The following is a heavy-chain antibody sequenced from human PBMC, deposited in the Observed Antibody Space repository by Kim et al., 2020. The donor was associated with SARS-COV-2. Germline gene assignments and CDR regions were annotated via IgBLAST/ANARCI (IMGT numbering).Heavy chain of an antibody. CDR3: ARRRSSSRGGFDY. J-gene: IGHJ4*02. CDR2: IYYSGST. D-gene: IGHD6-13*01. V-gene: IGHV4-39*01. Sequence: SETLSLTCTVSGGSISSSSYYWGWIRQPPGKGLEWIGRIYYSGSTYYKPSLKSRVTISVDTSKNQFSKKLSSVTAADTAVYYCARRRSSSRGGFDYWGQGTLVTVFS. CDR1: GGSISSSSYY.